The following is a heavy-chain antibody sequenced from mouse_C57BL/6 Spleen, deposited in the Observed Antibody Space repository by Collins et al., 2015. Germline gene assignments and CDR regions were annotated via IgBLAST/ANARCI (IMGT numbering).Heavy chain of an antibody. J-gene: IGHJ2*01. V-gene: IGHV1-54*01. CDR2: INPGSGGT. CDR1: GYAFSNYM. CDR3: ARLGYYGSEDF. Sequence: QLQQSGAELLRPGTSVKVSCKASGYAFSNYMIEWIKQRPGQGLEWIGVINPGSGGTNYNEKFKGKATLTADKSSSTAYMQLSSLTSEDSAVYFCARLGYYGSEDFWGQGTTLTVSP. D-gene: IGHD1-1*01.